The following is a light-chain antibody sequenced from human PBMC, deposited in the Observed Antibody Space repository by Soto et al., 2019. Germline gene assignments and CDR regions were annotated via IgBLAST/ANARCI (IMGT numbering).Light chain of an antibody. Sequence: QSMLTQPSSVSVAPGQMVTISCAGSSSSIGAGYDVHWYQQLPGAAPKLLIYANSNRPSGVPDRFSGSKSGTSASLAITGLQAEDEADYYCQSYDSSLYGYVFGSGTKVTVL. J-gene: IGLJ1*01. CDR1: SSSIGAGYD. CDR3: QSYDSSLYGYV. CDR2: ANS. V-gene: IGLV1-40*01.